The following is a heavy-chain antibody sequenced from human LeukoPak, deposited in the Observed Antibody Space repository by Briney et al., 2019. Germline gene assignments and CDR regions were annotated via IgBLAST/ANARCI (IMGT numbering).Heavy chain of an antibody. V-gene: IGHV1-18*01. D-gene: IGHD2-2*01. CDR3: ARESCSSTSCPLDY. CDR2: ISAYNGNT. J-gene: IGHJ4*02. CDR1: GYTFTSYG. Sequence: ASVKVSCKASGYTFTSYGISWVRQAPGQGLEWMGWISAYNGNTNYAQKLQGRVTMTTDTSTSAAYMELRSLRSDDTAVYYCARESCSSTSCPLDYWGQGTLVTVSS.